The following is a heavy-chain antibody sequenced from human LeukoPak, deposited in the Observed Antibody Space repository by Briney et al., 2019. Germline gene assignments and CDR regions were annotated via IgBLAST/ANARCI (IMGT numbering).Heavy chain of an antibody. D-gene: IGHD6-19*01. V-gene: IGHV4-39*01. CDR2: IYYSGST. J-gene: IGHJ4*02. Sequence: SETLSLTCTVSGGSISSTSYYWGWIRQPPGKGLEWIGRIYYSGSTYYNPSLKSRVTIAVDTSKNQFSLKLSSVAAADTAVYYCARLAIYSSGEDYWGQGTLVTVSS. CDR3: ARLAIYSSGEDY. CDR1: GGSISSTSYY.